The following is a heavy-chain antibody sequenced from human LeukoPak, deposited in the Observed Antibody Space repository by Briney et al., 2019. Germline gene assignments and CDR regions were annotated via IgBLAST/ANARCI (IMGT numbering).Heavy chain of an antibody. V-gene: IGHV3-23*01. CDR2: ISGSGGST. J-gene: IGHJ4*02. CDR1: GFTFSSYA. D-gene: IGHD3-22*01. CDR3: AKAPTTYYYDSSGYYFDY. Sequence: PGGSLRLSCAASGFTFSSYAMSWVRQAPGKGLEWVSAISGSGGSTYYADSVKGRFTISRDNSKNTLYLQMNSLRAEDTAVYYCAKAPTTYYYDSSGYYFDYWGQGTLVTVSS.